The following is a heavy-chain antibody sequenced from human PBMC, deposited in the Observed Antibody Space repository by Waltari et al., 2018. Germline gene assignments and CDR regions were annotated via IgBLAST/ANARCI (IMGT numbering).Heavy chain of an antibody. D-gene: IGHD3-10*01. J-gene: IGHJ5*02. Sequence: EVQLVESGGGLVQPGGSLRLSCAASGFTFSSYWMSWVRQAPGKGLEWVANIKQDGSEKYYVDSVKGRFTISRDNAKNSLYLQMNSLRAEDTAVYYCASIGYKRWFDPWGQGTLVTVSS. CDR1: GFTFSSYW. CDR2: IKQDGSEK. V-gene: IGHV3-7*03. CDR3: ASIGYKRWFDP.